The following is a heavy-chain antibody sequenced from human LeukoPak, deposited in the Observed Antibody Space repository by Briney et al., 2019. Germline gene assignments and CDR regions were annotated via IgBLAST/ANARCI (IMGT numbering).Heavy chain of an antibody. V-gene: IGHV3-49*04. CDR3: TRDPGCSSTSCYVYYYYYMDV. CDR1: GFTFGDYA. D-gene: IGHD2-2*01. Sequence: SLRLSCTASGFTFGDYAMSWVRQAPGKGLEWVGFIRSKAYGGTTEYAASVKGRFTISRDDSKSIAYLQMNSLKTEDTAVYYCTRDPGCSSTSCYVYYYYYMDVWGKGTTVTVSS. CDR2: IRSKAYGGTT. J-gene: IGHJ6*03.